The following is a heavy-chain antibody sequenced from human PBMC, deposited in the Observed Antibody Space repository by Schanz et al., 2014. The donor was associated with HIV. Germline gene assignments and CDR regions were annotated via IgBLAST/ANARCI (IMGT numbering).Heavy chain of an antibody. J-gene: IGHJ3*02. V-gene: IGHV3-30*18. CDR3: AKDGSWEAFDGFDI. CDR1: GLTFSSYG. CDR2: ISYDGSNK. D-gene: IGHD1-26*01. Sequence: VQLLESGGGLVQPGGSLRLSCAGSGLTFSSYGMHWVRQAPGKGLEWVAVISYDGSNKYYADSVKGRFTISRDNSKNTLYLQMNSLRAEDTAVYYCAKDGSWEAFDGFDIWGQGTMVTVSS.